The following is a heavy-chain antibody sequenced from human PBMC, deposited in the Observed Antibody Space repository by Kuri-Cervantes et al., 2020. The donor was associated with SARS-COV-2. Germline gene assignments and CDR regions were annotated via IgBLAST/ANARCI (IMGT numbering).Heavy chain of an antibody. CDR1: CAPISNSSNY. J-gene: IGHJ4*02. CDR2: IYYSRST. V-gene: IGHV4-39*01. Sequence: ESLKISCTVSCAPISNSSNYWGWIRQPPGKGLEWIGSIYYSRSTYHNPSRKSLVTISVDTSKNQFSLKLITVTAADTAVYSCARRRVHGSSLTYYFDYWGQGTLVTVSS. CDR3: ARRRVHGSSLTYYFDY. D-gene: IGHD1-1*01.